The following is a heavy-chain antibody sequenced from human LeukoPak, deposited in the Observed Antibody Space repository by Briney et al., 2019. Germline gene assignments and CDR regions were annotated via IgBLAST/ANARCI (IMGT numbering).Heavy chain of an antibody. V-gene: IGHV4-34*01. CDR1: GGSFSGYY. D-gene: IGHD6-19*01. J-gene: IGHJ5*02. Sequence: SETLSLTCAVYGGSFSGYYWSWIRQPPGKGLEWIGEINHSGSTNYNPSLKSRVTISVDTSKNQFSLKLSSVTAADTAVYYCARAKWLVRNWFNPWGQGTLVTVSS. CDR2: INHSGST. CDR3: ARAKWLVRNWFNP.